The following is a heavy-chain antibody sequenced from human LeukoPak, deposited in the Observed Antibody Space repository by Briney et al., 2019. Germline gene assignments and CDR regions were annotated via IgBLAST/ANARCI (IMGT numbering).Heavy chain of an antibody. D-gene: IGHD2-2*01. CDR1: GGSISSYY. V-gene: IGHV4-59*12. CDR2: IYYSGST. Sequence: SETLSLTCTVSGGSISSYYWSWIRQPPGKGLEWIGYIYYSGSTYYNPSLKSRVTISVDTSKNQFSLKLSSVTAADTAVYYCARVVGGYCSSTSCYEVDYWGQGTLVTVSS. CDR3: ARVVGGYCSSTSCYEVDY. J-gene: IGHJ4*02.